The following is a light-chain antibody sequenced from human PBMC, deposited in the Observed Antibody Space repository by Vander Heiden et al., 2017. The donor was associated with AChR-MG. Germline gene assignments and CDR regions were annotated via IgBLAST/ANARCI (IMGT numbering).Light chain of an antibody. CDR2: GNS. Sequence: SVLTQPPSVSGAPGQRVTISCTGSSSNIGAGYDVHWYQQLPGTAPKLLIYGNSNRPSGVPDRFSGSKSGTSASLAITGLQAEDEADYYCQSYDSSRSGVVFGGGTKLT. CDR3: QSYDSSRSGVV. V-gene: IGLV1-40*01. J-gene: IGLJ2*01. CDR1: SSNIGAGYD.